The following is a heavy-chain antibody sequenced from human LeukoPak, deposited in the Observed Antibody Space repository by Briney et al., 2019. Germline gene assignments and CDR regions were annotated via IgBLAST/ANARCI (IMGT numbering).Heavy chain of an antibody. CDR1: GFTFSSYS. D-gene: IGHD1-14*01. CDR2: ISGTGADK. J-gene: IGHJ4*02. CDR3: ARDVYRNFDY. V-gene: IGHV3-21*01. Sequence: GGSLRLSCAASGFTFSSYSMNWVRQAPGKGLERVSSISGTGADKYYADSLKGRFTVSRDNAKNSLYLQINSLRAEDTAVYYCARDVYRNFDYWGQGTLVTVSS.